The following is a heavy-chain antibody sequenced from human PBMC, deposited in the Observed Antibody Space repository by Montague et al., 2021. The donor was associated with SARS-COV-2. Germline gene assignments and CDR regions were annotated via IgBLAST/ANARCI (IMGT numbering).Heavy chain of an antibody. V-gene: IGHV4-4*02. D-gene: IGHD5-12*01. Sequence: SETLSLTCAVSGGSISSSNWWSWVRQPPGKGLEWIGEIYHSGSTNYNPSLKSRVTISIDKSKNQFSLKLSSVTAADTAVYYCVRAGGGYYYHHYGMDVWGQGTTVTVSS. CDR2: IYHSGST. CDR3: VRAGGGYYYHHYGMDV. CDR1: GGSISSSNW. J-gene: IGHJ6*02.